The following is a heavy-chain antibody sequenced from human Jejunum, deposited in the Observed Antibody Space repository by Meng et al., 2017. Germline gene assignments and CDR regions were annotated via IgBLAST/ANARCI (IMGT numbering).Heavy chain of an antibody. V-gene: IGHV2-5*02. CDR3: AHSGRRGPYDKVSCFDP. J-gene: IGHJ5*02. Sequence: KTSGSSPINPTQSLKLTLTFIGFSRITDGVGVGWIRQTTGKVQELRALIFWDDDQRYSPSLKSRLTITTDTSKNQVVLTMTNMDPVDTATYYCAHSGRRGPYDKVSCFDPWGQRTLVTVSS. CDR2: IFWDDDQ. CDR1: GFSRITDGVG. D-gene: IGHD3-9*01.